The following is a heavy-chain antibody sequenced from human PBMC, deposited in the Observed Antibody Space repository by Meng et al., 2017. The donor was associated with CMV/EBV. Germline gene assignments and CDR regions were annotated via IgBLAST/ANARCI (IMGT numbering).Heavy chain of an antibody. D-gene: IGHD3-10*02. V-gene: IGHV3-74*01. CDR3: AREYV. J-gene: IGHJ4*02. CDR2: INCDGSST. CDR1: GFTFSSYW. Sequence: GESLKISCAASGFTFSSYWMHWVRQAPGKGLEWVSRINCDGSSTSYADSVKGRFTISRDNAKNTLYLQMNSLRAEDTAVYYCAREYVGGQGTLVTVSS.